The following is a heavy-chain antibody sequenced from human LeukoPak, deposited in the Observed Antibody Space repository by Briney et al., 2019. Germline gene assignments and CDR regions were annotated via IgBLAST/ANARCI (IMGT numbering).Heavy chain of an antibody. J-gene: IGHJ4*02. V-gene: IGHV4-31*03. CDR3: ARASPTSIAVYY. Sequence: SETLSLTCTVSGGSISSGGYYWSWIRQHPGKGLEWIGYIYYSGSTYYNPSLKSRVTISVDTSKNQFSLKLSSVTAADTAVYYCARASPTSIAVYYWGQGTPVTVSS. D-gene: IGHD6-19*01. CDR1: GGSISSGGYY. CDR2: IYYSGST.